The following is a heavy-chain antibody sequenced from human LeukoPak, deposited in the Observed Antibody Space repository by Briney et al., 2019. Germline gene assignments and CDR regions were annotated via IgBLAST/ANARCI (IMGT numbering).Heavy chain of an antibody. CDR2: ISSSGSTI. CDR1: AFTFSDYY. CDR3: ARGGDYYDSSDY. J-gene: IGHJ4*02. Sequence: GGSLRLSCAASAFTFSDYYMSRIRQAPGKGREGVSYISSSGSTIYYADSVKGRFTIPRANAKNSLYLQMNSLRAEDTAVYYCARGGDYYDSSDYWGQGTLVTVSS. V-gene: IGHV3-11*04. D-gene: IGHD3-22*01.